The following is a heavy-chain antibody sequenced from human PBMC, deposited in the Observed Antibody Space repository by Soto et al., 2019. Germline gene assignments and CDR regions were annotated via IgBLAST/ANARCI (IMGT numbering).Heavy chain of an antibody. CDR1: GGTFSSYA. J-gene: IGHJ6*02. CDR2: IIPIFGTA. D-gene: IGHD3-10*01. Sequence: QVQLVQSGAEVKKPGSSVKVSCKASGGTFSSYAISWVRQAPGQGLEWMGGIIPIFGTANYAQKFQGRVTITADESTSTAYMELSSLRSEDTAVYYCARDRSGRDYYGMDVWGQGTTVTVS. CDR3: ARDRSGRDYYGMDV. V-gene: IGHV1-69*01.